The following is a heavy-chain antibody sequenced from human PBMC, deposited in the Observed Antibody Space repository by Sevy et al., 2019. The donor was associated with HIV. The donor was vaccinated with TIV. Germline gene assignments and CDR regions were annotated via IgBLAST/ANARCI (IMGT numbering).Heavy chain of an antibody. D-gene: IGHD4-17*01. CDR3: ARGYGDYRIDAFDI. CDR2: IWCDGSNK. CDR1: GFTFSSYG. V-gene: IGHV3-33*01. J-gene: IGHJ3*02. Sequence: GGSLRLSCAASGFTFSSYGMHWVRQAPGKGLEWVAVIWCDGSNKYYADSVKGRFTISRDNSKNTLYLQMNSLRAEDTAVYYCARGYGDYRIDAFDIWGQGTMVTVSS.